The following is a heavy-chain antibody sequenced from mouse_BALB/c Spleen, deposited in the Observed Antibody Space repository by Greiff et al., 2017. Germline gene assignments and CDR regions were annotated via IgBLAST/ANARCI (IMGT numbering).Heavy chain of an antibody. Sequence: EVQLVESGGGLVKPGGSLKLSCAASGFTFSSYAMSWVRQSPEKRLEWVAEISSGGSYTYYPDTVTGRFTISRDNAKNTLYLEMSSLRSEDTAMYYCARRRNDGYYDYFDYWGQGTTLTVSS. CDR3: ARRRNDGYYDYFDY. V-gene: IGHV5-9-4*01. D-gene: IGHD2-3*01. CDR2: ISSGGSYT. J-gene: IGHJ2*01. CDR1: GFTFSSYA.